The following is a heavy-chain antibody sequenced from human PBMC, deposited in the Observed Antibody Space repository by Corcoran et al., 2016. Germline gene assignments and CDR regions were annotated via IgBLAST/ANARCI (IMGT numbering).Heavy chain of an antibody. V-gene: IGHV3-15*07. Sequence: EVQLVESGGGLVKPGGSLRLSCAASGFTFSNAWMNWVRKAPGKGLEWVGGIKSKTDGGTTDYAAPVKGRFTISRDDSKNTLYLQMNSLKTEATAVYYCTTDRRAGYCSGGSCYSFDYWGQGTLVTVSS. CDR1: GFTFSNAW. CDR3: TTDRRAGYCSGGSCYSFDY. J-gene: IGHJ4*02. CDR2: IKSKTDGGTT. D-gene: IGHD2-15*01.